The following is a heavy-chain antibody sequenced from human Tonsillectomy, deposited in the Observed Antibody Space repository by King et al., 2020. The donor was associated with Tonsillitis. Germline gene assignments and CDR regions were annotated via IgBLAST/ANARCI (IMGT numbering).Heavy chain of an antibody. CDR2: ISAYNGNT. CDR3: ARNPQSSGWNYYYYGMDV. CDR1: GYTFTSYG. D-gene: IGHD6-19*01. V-gene: IGHV1-18*01. Sequence: QVQLVESGAEVKKPGASVKVSCKASGYTFTSYGISWVRQAPGQGLEWMGWISAYNGNTNYAQKLQGRVTMTTDTSTSTAYMELRSLRSDGTAVYYCARNPQSSGWNYYYYGMDVWGQGTTVTVSS. J-gene: IGHJ6*02.